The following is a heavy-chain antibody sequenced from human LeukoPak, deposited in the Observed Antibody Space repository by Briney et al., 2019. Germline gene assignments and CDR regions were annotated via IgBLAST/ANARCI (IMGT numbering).Heavy chain of an antibody. V-gene: IGHV3-23*01. J-gene: IGHJ4*02. CDR2: IGESGSGT. D-gene: IGHD5-18*01. Sequence: GGSLRLSCAVSGLTFSRYAMSWVRQAPGKGLEWVSAIGESGSGTYYADFVKGRFTISRDNSKDTLSLQMNSLRAEDTAVYYCAKDIAQGYTFGSIEQDYWGQGTLVTVSS. CDR3: AKDIAQGYTFGSIEQDY. CDR1: GLTFSRYA.